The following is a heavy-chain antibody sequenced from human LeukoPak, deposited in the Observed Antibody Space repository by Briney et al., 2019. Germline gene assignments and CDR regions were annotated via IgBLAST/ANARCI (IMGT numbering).Heavy chain of an antibody. CDR3: ARCQSGDRFLEWLLYYYYYMDV. D-gene: IGHD3-3*01. CDR2: IRYDGSNK. J-gene: IGHJ6*03. CDR1: GFTFSSYG. Sequence: TGGSLRLSCAASGFTFSSYGMHWVRQAPGKGLEWVAFIRYDGSNKYYADSMKGRFTISRDNSKNTLYLQMNSLRAEDTAVYYCARCQSGDRFLEWLLYYYYYMDVWGKGTTVTVSS. V-gene: IGHV3-30*02.